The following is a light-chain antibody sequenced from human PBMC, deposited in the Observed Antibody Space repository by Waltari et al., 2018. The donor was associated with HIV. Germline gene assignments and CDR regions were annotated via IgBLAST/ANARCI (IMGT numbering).Light chain of an antibody. CDR1: SSNIGNHD. CDR2: GNN. J-gene: IGLJ3*02. CDR3: GTWDSSLSAV. Sequence: QSVLTQPPSVSAAPGQTVTISCSGSSSNIGNHDVSWYQQLPGTAPKLLIYGNNKRPSGTPYRFSGSKSGTSATLGITGLQTGDEADYYCGTWDSSLSAVFGGGTKLTVL. V-gene: IGLV1-51*01.